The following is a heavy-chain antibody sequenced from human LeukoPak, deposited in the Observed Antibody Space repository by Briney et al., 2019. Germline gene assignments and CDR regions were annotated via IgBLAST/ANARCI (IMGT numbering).Heavy chain of an antibody. CDR2: ISCTGGTA. D-gene: IGHD2-21*02. J-gene: IGHJ3*02. CDR3: AKDYLGEYCGGDCYSDAFDI. CDR1: GFTFSSFG. V-gene: IGHV3-23*01. Sequence: PGGTLRVSCAASGFTFSSFGMSWVRQAPGKGLEWVSAISCTGGTAYYADSVKGRFTISRDNSKNTLYLQMNSLRAEDTAVYYCAKDYLGEYCGGDCYSDAFDIWGQGTMVTVSS.